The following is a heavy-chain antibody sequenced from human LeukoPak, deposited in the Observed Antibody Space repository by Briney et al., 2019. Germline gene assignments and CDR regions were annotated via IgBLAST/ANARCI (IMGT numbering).Heavy chain of an antibody. CDR2: IYYSGST. J-gene: IGHJ3*02. D-gene: IGHD1-26*01. CDR1: GGSISSYY. Sequence: PSETLSLACTVSGGSISSYYWSWIRQPPGKGLGWIGHIYYSGSTKYNPSLKSRVTISADTSKNKFSLKLRSVTAADTAVYYCARHVRSGSYLEAFDIWGQGTMVTVSS. CDR3: ARHVRSGSYLEAFDI. V-gene: IGHV4-59*08.